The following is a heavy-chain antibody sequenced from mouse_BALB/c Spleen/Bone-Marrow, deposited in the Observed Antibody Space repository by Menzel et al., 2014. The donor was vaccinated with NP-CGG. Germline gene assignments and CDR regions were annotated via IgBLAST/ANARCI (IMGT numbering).Heavy chain of an antibody. CDR2: INPYNDGT. J-gene: IGHJ4*01. CDR3: AREDGYYGMDY. CDR1: GYTFTSYV. Sequence: VQLQQSGSELVKPGASVKMSCKASGYTFTSYVLHWVKQKPGQGLEWIGYINPYNDGTKSNEKFKGKATLTSDKSSSTAYMELSSLTSEDSAVYYCAREDGYYGMDYWGQGTSVTVSS. V-gene: IGHV1-14*01. D-gene: IGHD2-3*01.